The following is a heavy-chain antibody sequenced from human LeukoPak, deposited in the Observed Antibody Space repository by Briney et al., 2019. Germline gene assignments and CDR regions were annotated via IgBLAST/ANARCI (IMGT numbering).Heavy chain of an antibody. CDR3: ARDAVPAAVYYYYYMDV. D-gene: IGHD2-2*01. J-gene: IGHJ6*03. CDR1: GYSISSGYY. CDR2: IYHSGST. Sequence: SETLSLTCTVSGYSISSGYYWGWIRQPPGKGLEWIGSIYHSGSTYYNPSLKSRVTISVDTSKNQFSLKLSSVTAADTAVYYCARDAVPAAVYYYYYMDVWGKGTTVTVSS. V-gene: IGHV4-38-2*02.